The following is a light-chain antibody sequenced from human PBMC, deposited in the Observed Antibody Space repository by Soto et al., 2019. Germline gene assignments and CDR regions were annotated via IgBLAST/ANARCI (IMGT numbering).Light chain of an antibody. J-gene: IGLJ3*02. Sequence: QSALTQPASVSGSPGQSITISCTGTSNDVGGYNYVSWYQQHPGKVPKLMIYEDSNRPSGVSDRFSGSRSGNTASLTISGLQAEDESDYYCISYTSSSTWVFGGGTKVTVL. CDR3: ISYTSSSTWV. V-gene: IGLV2-14*01. CDR1: SNDVGGYNY. CDR2: EDS.